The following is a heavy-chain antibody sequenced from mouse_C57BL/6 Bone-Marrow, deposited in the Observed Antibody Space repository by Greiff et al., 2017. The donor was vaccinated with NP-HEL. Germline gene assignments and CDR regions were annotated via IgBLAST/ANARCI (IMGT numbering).Heavy chain of an antibody. CDR1: GYTFTSYW. Sequence: VQLQQPGAELVRPGTSVKLSCKASGYTFTSYWMHWVKQRPGQGLEWIGVIDPSDSYTNYNQKFKGKATLTVYTSSSTAYMQLSSLTSEDSAVYYCASPYFWGQGTTLTVSS. J-gene: IGHJ2*01. CDR3: ASPYF. V-gene: IGHV1-59*01. CDR2: IDPSDSYT.